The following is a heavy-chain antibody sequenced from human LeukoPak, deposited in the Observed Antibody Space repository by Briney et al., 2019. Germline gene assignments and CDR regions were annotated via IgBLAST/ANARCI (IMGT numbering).Heavy chain of an antibody. Sequence: GGSLRLSCAASGFTFRTYSMNWVRQAPGKGLEWVSSISSSSSYIYYADSVKGRFTISRDNAKNSLYLQMNSLRAEDTAVYYCARELGEGAFDIWGQGTMVTVSS. CDR3: ARELGEGAFDI. CDR1: GFTFRTYS. V-gene: IGHV3-21*01. J-gene: IGHJ3*02. CDR2: ISSSSSYI.